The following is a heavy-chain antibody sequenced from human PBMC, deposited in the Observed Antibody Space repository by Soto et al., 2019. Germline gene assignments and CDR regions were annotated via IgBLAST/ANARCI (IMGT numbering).Heavy chain of an antibody. CDR1: GGSISRSGYF. CDR2: IYDSGST. Sequence: LSLTCTVSGGSISRSGYFWSWIRQHPGKGLEWIGYIYDSGSTYYNPSLKSRVSLSVDTSKNQFSLNLTSVTAADTAMYYCARMGDEPDDAFDIWGQGTMVTVSS. V-gene: IGHV4-31*03. J-gene: IGHJ3*02. CDR3: ARMGDEPDDAFDI.